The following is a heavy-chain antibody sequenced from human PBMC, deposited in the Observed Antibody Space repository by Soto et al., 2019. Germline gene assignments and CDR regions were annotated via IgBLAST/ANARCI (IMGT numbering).Heavy chain of an antibody. Sequence: GGSLRLSCAASGFTFSSYSMNWVRQAPGKGLEWVSYISSSSSTIYYADSVKGRFTISRDNAKNSLYLQMNSLRAEDTAVYYCARDHDILTGYLNWFDPWGQGTLVTVSS. CDR3: ARDHDILTGYLNWFDP. CDR2: ISSSSSTI. D-gene: IGHD3-9*01. CDR1: GFTFSSYS. V-gene: IGHV3-48*01. J-gene: IGHJ5*02.